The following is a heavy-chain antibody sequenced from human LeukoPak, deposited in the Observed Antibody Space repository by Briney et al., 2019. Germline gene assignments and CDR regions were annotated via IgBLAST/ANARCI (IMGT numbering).Heavy chain of an antibody. V-gene: IGHV1-18*01. Sequence: VASVKVSCKTSGYVFNSFGITWLRQAPGQGLEWMGWISAYNGNTNYAQKLQGRVTMTTDTSTSTAYMELRSLRSDDTAVYYCASGAAAGTDAFDIWGQGTMVTVSS. D-gene: IGHD6-13*01. CDR2: ISAYNGNT. CDR1: GYVFNSFG. CDR3: ASGAAAGTDAFDI. J-gene: IGHJ3*02.